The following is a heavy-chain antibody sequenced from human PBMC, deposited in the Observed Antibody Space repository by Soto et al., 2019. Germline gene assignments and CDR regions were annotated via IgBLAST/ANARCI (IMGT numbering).Heavy chain of an antibody. CDR3: AKYYMVTRSPFDY. J-gene: IGHJ4*02. CDR2: ITSTGDRA. CDR1: GFTFSSYA. D-gene: IGHD5-18*01. Sequence: GGSLTLSCAASGFTFSSYAMIWVRQAPGKGLEWVSSITSTGDRAYYADSVKGRFTVSRDNSKNTLYLQMNSLRAEDTAVYYCAKYYMVTRSPFDYWGQGTLVTVSS. V-gene: IGHV3-23*01.